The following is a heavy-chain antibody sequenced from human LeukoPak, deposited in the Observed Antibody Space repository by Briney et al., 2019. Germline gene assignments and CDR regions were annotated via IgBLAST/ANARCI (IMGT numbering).Heavy chain of an antibody. CDR2: ISGSSSYI. D-gene: IGHD2-21*01. CDR3: ARGGGYCGGDCYGIDY. Sequence: GGSLRLSCAASGFTFSSYSMKWVRHAPGKGLEWVSSISGSSSYIYYADSVQGRFTISRDDAKNSLYLQMNSLRAEDTAVYYCARGGGYCGGDCYGIDYWGQGTLVTLSS. V-gene: IGHV3-21*01. J-gene: IGHJ4*02. CDR1: GFTFSSYS.